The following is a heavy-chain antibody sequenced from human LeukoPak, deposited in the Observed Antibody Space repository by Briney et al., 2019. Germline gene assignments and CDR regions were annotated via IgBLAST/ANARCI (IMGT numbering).Heavy chain of an antibody. V-gene: IGHV3-23*01. CDR2: ISGSGGST. CDR1: GFTFSSYA. J-gene: IGHJ6*02. D-gene: IGHD3-22*01. Sequence: GGSLILSCSASGFTFSSYAMTWVRQAPGKGLELVSVISGSGGSTYHADSVKGRFTISRDNSKNTLYLQMNSLRAEDTAVYYCAKDTDSGGHSYYYYNGMDVWGQGTTVTVSS. CDR3: AKDTDSGGHSYYYYNGMDV.